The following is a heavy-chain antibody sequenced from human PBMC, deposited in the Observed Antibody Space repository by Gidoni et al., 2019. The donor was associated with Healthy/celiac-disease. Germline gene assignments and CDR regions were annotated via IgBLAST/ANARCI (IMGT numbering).Heavy chain of an antibody. CDR1: GFTFSSYG. D-gene: IGHD2-15*01. J-gene: IGHJ4*02. CDR3: ARDPPGGGVAVDY. CDR2: IWYDGSNK. V-gene: IGHV3-33*01. Sequence: QVQLVESGGGVVQPGRSLRLSCAASGFTFSSYGMHWVRQAPGKGLEWVAVIWYDGSNKYYADSVKGRFTISRDNSKNTLYLQMNSLRAEDTAVYYCARDPPGGGVAVDYWGQGTLVTVSS.